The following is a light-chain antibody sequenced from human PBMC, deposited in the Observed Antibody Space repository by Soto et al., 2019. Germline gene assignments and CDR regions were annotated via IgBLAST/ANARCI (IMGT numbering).Light chain of an antibody. V-gene: IGKV3-11*01. CDR3: QQRNYWPT. J-gene: IGKJ1*01. Sequence: EIVLTQSPATLSLSPGERATLSFRASQSVGSFLAWYQQKPGQSPRLLIYDASNRAPGIPPRFSGSGSGTDFTLTISSLEPEDFAVFYCQQRNYWPTFGQGTKVDI. CDR2: DAS. CDR1: QSVGSF.